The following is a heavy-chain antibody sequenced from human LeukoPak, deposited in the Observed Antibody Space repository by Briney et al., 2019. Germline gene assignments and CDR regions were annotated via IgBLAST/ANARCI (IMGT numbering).Heavy chain of an antibody. CDR2: MYYSSGNT. D-gene: IGHD3-10*01. V-gene: IGHV4-39*07. J-gene: IGHJ5*02. CDR1: GFTFSSYA. CDR3: ARGRGEGRGIAMVRGVRAPSYNWFDP. Sequence: PGGSLRLSCAASGFTFSSYAMSWVRQPPGKGLEWIGSMYYSSGNTYYNPSLKSRVTISVDTSKNQFSLKLSSVTAADTAVYHCARGRGEGRGIAMVRGVRAPSYNWFDPWGHGTQVTVSS.